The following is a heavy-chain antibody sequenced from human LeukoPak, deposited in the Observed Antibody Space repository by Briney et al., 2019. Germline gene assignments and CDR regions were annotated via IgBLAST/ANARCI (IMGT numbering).Heavy chain of an antibody. CDR3: ARKGAYYDSSGHIDY. V-gene: IGHV5-51*01. Sequence: LGESLKISCEGSGYNFTIYWIGWVRQMPGKGLEWMGIIYPGDSDTRYSPSFQGQVTISADKSISTAYLQWSSLKASDTAMYYCARKGAYYDSSGHIDYWGQGTLVTVSS. CDR2: IYPGDSDT. CDR1: GYNFTIYW. J-gene: IGHJ4*02. D-gene: IGHD3-22*01.